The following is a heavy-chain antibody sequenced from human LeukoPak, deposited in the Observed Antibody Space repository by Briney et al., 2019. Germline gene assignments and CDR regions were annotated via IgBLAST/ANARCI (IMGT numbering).Heavy chain of an antibody. J-gene: IGHJ4*02. CDR1: GFTFSNYG. D-gene: IGHD4-17*01. Sequence: GGSLRLSCAASGFTFSNYGMNWVRQAPGKGLEWVSGIGDSGGSTYYADPVKGRFTISRDNSKNTLYLQMNSLRAEDTAVYYCAKGGSLTTVTHFDYWGQGTLVTVSS. V-gene: IGHV3-23*01. CDR2: IGDSGGST. CDR3: AKGGSLTTVTHFDY.